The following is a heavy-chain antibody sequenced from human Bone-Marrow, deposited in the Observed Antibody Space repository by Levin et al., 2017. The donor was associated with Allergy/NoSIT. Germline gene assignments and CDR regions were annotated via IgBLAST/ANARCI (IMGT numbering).Heavy chain of an antibody. CDR1: GFRFDDFA. V-gene: IGHV3-9*01. J-gene: IGHJ4*02. D-gene: IGHD3-22*01. CDR2: ITWNSDTV. Sequence: GGSLRLSCAASGFRFDDFAMHWVRQAPGKGLEWVSGITWNSDTVVSAESVKGRFTVSRDNANKSLYLQMKSLRPEDTAVYYCVKDIKRYYDSGGYRGGFDSWGQGTLVTVSS. CDR3: VKDIKRYYDSGGYRGGFDS.